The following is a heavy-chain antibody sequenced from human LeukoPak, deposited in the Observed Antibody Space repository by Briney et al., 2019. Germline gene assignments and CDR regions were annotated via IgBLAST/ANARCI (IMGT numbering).Heavy chain of an antibody. CDR2: IYSGGRT. D-gene: IGHD4-11*01. Sequence: PGGSLRLSCAASRFTLSTYWMSWVRQAPGKGLEWVSVIYSGGRTYYANSVEGRFTISRDNSKNTLYLQMNSLRAEDTAVYYCARDRGNYDYWGQGTLVTVSS. J-gene: IGHJ4*02. V-gene: IGHV3-53*01. CDR3: ARDRGNYDY. CDR1: RFTLSTYW.